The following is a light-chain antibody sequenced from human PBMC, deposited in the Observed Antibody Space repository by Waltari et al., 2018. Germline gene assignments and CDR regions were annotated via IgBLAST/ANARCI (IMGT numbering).Light chain of an antibody. CDR3: QQSYT. Sequence: ELVVTQSPATRSVYPGKRAPLSCRASPGVSSSLAWYQQKPGQAPRLLVYGASTRATGIPARFSGSGSGTDFTLTISNLQSEDFAVYYCQQSYTFGQGTKLEIK. J-gene: IGKJ2*01. V-gene: IGKV3-15*01. CDR1: PGVSSS. CDR2: GAS.